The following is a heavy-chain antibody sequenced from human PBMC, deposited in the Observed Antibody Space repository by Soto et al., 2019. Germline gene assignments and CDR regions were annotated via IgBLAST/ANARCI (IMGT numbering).Heavy chain of an antibody. D-gene: IGHD3-10*01. CDR3: TTDSYITFGLIRFDS. Sequence: EVQLVESGGGFVKPGGSLRLSCAASGFTFSNDWINWVRQAPGKGLEWVGRIKSKTDGGTTDFAASVKGRFAISRDDSKNMVYLQMNSLKTEDTAVDYCTTDSYITFGLIRFDSWGHGTLVTVSS. J-gene: IGHJ4*01. CDR1: GFTFSNDW. V-gene: IGHV3-15*07. CDR2: IKSKTDGGTT.